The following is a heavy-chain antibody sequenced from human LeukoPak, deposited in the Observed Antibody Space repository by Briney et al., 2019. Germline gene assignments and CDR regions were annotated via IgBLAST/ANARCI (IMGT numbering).Heavy chain of an antibody. D-gene: IGHD6-19*01. CDR2: ISRSGGST. Sequence: GGSLRLSCAASESHAMTWVRQGPGKGPEWVSAISRSGGSTYYADSVKGRFTISRDNSKNTVYLQMNSLRAEDTAVYYCAKTTIGYSSGRYPGWPVDYWGQGTLVTVSS. J-gene: IGHJ4*02. V-gene: IGHV3-23*01. CDR1: ESHA. CDR3: AKTTIGYSSGRYPGWPVDY.